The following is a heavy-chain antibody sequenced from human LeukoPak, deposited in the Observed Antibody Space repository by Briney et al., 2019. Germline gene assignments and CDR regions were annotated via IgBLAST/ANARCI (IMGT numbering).Heavy chain of an antibody. D-gene: IGHD1-26*01. CDR3: AIARRELAGYFYHMDV. J-gene: IGHJ6*03. V-gene: IGHV1-69*13. CDR2: IIPIFGTA. CDR1: GGAFTIYA. Sequence: SVKVSCKASGGAFTIYAISWVRQGPGQGLEWMGGIIPIFGTANYAQKYQGRVRITADEATSTAYLELSSLRSEDTAAYYCAIARRELAGYFYHMDVLGKGTPVTVSS.